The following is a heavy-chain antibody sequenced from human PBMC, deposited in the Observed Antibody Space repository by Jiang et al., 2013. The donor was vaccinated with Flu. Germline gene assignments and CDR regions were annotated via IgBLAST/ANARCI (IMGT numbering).Heavy chain of an antibody. V-gene: IGHV1-3*01. CDR2: INAGNGNT. Sequence: GWINAGNGNTKYSQKFQGRVTITRDTSASTAYMELSSLRSEDTAVYYCARISSGWFDYWYFDLWGRGTLVTVSS. D-gene: IGHD6-19*01. J-gene: IGHJ2*01. CDR3: ARISSGWFDYWYFDL.